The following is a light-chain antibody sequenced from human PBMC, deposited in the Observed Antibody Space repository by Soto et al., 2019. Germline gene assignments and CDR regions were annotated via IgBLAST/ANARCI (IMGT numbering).Light chain of an antibody. CDR2: DAS. V-gene: IGKV3-20*01. CDR3: QQYGYSPGT. CDR1: QSVRGSY. Sequence: EIVLTQPPGTLSLSPGERATLSCRASQSVRGSYLGWYQQKPGQAPRLLIYDASRRATGIPDRFSGSGSGTDFTLTISRLEPEDSALYYCQQYGYSPGTFGQGTKVDIK. J-gene: IGKJ1*01.